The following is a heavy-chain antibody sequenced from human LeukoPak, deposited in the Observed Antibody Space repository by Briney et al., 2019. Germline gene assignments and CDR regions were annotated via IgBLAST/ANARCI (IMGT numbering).Heavy chain of an antibody. CDR3: ARKTYQPLLYPVSHYYYYMDV. V-gene: IGHV4-61*02. CDR1: GGSFSSRPYY. J-gene: IGHJ6*03. D-gene: IGHD2-2*01. CDR2: IYTSGDT. Sequence: SETLSLTCTVSGGSFSSRPYYWSWIRQPAGKGLEWIGRIYTSGDTDYNPSLKSRVTISVDTSKNQFSLKLRSVTAADTAVYYCARKTYQPLLYPVSHYYYYMDVWGKGTTVTVSS.